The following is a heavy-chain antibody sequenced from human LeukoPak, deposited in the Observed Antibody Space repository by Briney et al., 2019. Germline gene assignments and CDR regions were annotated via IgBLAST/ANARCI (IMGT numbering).Heavy chain of an antibody. CDR2: IYYSGST. D-gene: IGHD2-2*01. CDR3: ARSYCSSTSCYFPPYYYYMDV. Sequence: PSETLSLTCTVSGGSISSYYWSWIRQPPEKGLEWIGNIYYSGSTNYNPSLKSRVTISVDTSKNQFSLKLSSVTAADTAVYYCARSYCSSTSCYFPPYYYYMDVWGKRTTVTVSS. V-gene: IGHV4-59*12. CDR1: GGSISSYY. J-gene: IGHJ6*03.